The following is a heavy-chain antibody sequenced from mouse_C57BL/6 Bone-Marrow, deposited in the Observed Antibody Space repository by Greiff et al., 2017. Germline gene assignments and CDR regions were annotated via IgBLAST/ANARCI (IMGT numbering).Heavy chain of an antibody. CDR1: GYTFTSYW. V-gene: IGHV1-64*01. J-gene: IGHJ2*01. D-gene: IGHD2-3*01. Sequence: QVQLQQPGAELVKPGASVKLSCKASGYTFTSYWMHWGKQRPGQGLEWIGMIHPNSGSTNYNEKFKSKATLTVDKSSRTAYMQLSSLTSEDSAVYFCARSVYDGYYYYFDYWGQGTTLTVSS. CDR3: ARSVYDGYYYYFDY. CDR2: IHPNSGST.